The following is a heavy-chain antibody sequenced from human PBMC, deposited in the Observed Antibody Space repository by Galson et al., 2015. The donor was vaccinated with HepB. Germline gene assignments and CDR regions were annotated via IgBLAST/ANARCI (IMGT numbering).Heavy chain of an antibody. Sequence: QSGAEVKKPGESLRISCKGSGYSFTSYWISWVRQMPGKGLEWMGRIDPSDSYTNYSPSFQGHVTISADKSISTAYLQWSSLKASDTAMYYCARHCKSSGWYAPCVLGYWGQGTLVTVSS. D-gene: IGHD6-19*01. J-gene: IGHJ4*02. CDR2: IDPSDSYT. CDR1: GYSFTSYW. CDR3: ARHCKSSGWYAPCVLGY. V-gene: IGHV5-10-1*01.